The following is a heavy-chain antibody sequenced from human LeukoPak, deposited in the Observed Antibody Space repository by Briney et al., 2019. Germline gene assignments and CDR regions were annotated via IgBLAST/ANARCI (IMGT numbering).Heavy chain of an antibody. Sequence: GGSLRLSCAASGFTFSSYGMHWVRQAPGKGLEWVAVISYDGSNKYYADSVKGRFTISRDNSKNTLYLQMNSLRAEDTAVYYCAKDPQALITYYYDSSGYSFFDYWGQGTLVTVSS. D-gene: IGHD3-22*01. V-gene: IGHV3-30*18. CDR3: AKDPQALITYYYDSSGYSFFDY. J-gene: IGHJ4*02. CDR1: GFTFSSYG. CDR2: ISYDGSNK.